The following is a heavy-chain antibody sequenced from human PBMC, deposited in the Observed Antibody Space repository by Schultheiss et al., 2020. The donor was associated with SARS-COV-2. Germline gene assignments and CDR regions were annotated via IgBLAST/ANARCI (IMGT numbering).Heavy chain of an antibody. CDR1: GHILSELS. V-gene: IGHV1-24*01. J-gene: IGHJ4*02. D-gene: IGHD3-9*01. CDR3: ARVDWEDEGCAY. Sequence: ASVKVSCKVSGHILSELSMHWVRQAPGKGLEWMGGLDPDDDETFYAEKFQGRVTMTTDTSTSTAYMELRSLRSDDTAVYYCARVDWEDEGCAYWGQGTLVTVSS. CDR2: LDPDDDET.